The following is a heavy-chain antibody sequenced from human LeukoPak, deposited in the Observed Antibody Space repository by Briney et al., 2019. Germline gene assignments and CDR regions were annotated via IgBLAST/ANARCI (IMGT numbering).Heavy chain of an antibody. D-gene: IGHD3-9*01. CDR3: ARDIGYFDWLF. Sequence: ASVKVSCKASGYTFTNYYIHWMRQAPGQGLQWMGWINPNGGGTNYAQKFQGRVTMTRDTSISTAYMELSRLRSDDTAVYYCARDIGYFDWLFWGQGTLVTVSS. V-gene: IGHV1-2*02. CDR1: GYTFTNYY. J-gene: IGHJ4*02. CDR2: INPNGGGT.